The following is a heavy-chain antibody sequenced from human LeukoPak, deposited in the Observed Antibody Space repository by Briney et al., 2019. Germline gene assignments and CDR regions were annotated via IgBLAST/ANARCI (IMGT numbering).Heavy chain of an antibody. CDR2: IKEDGDVK. V-gene: IGHV3-7*04. J-gene: IGHJ1*01. Sequence: GGSLRLSCAASGXSLSSYWMSWVRQAPGKGLEWVANIKEDGDVKYYVDSVKGRFTVSRDNAKNSVYLQMNSLRAEDTAVYYCARDQNFQHWGQGTLVTVSS. CDR1: GXSLSSYW. CDR3: ARDQNFQH.